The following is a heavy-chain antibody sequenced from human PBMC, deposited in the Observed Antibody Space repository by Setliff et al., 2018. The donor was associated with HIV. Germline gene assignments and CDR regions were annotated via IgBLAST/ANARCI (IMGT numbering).Heavy chain of an antibody. CDR3: ARDRRDDYYLDL. V-gene: IGHV4-59*01. CDR2: IGYNGDT. J-gene: IGHJ2*01. Sequence: SETLSLTCTVSGGSINSYYWNWIRQSPGKGLEWIGYIGYNGDTSYNPSLNSRVTLSVDRSKNQFSLKLSSVSAADTAVYYCARDRRDDYYLDLWGRGTLVTVSS. D-gene: IGHD4-17*01. CDR1: GGSINSYY.